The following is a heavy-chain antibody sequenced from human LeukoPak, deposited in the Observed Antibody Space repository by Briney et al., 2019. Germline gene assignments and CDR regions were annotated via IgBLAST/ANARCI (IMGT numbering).Heavy chain of an antibody. V-gene: IGHV3-66*01. CDR3: ARDLGQYYDTSDNWFDP. CDR1: GFTVSSNY. Sequence: PGGSLRLSCAASGFTVSSNYMSWVRQAPGKGLEWVSFIYSGGSTYYADSVKGRFTISRDNAKNTLNLQMNSLRAEDTAVYYCARDLGQYYDTSDNWFDPWGQGTLVTVSS. CDR2: IYSGGST. D-gene: IGHD3-22*01. J-gene: IGHJ5*02.